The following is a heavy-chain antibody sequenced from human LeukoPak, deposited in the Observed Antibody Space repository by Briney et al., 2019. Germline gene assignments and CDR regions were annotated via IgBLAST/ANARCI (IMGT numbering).Heavy chain of an antibody. CDR2: ISYDGSNK. J-gene: IGHJ4*02. V-gene: IGHV3-30*03. CDR1: GFTFSSYG. Sequence: GGSLRLSCAASGFTFSSYGMHWVRQAPGKGLEWVAVISYDGSNKYYADSVKGRFTISRDNSKNTLYLRMNSLRAEDTAVYYCASGGHFDYWGQGTLVTVSS. CDR3: ASGGHFDY.